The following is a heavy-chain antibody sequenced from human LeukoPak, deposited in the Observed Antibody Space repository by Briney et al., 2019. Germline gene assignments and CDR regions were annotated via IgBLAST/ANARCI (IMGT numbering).Heavy chain of an antibody. J-gene: IGHJ4*02. CDR1: GFTFSSYA. CDR2: ISGSGGST. D-gene: IGHD3-16*02. Sequence: GGSLRLSCAASGFTFSSYAMSWVRQAPGKGLEWVSAISGSGGSTYYADSVKGRFTISRDNSKNTLYLQMNSLRAEDTAVYYCAKTASLRAYYDYVWGSYRPSFGYWGQGTLVTVSS. CDR3: AKTASLRAYYDYVWGSYRPSFGY. V-gene: IGHV3-23*01.